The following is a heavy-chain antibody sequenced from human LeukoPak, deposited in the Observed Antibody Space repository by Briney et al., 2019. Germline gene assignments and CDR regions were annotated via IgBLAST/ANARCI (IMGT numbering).Heavy chain of an antibody. CDR3: ARGEVLVWCGGRYGMDV. V-gene: IGHV1-18*04. J-gene: IGHJ6*04. CDR2: ISTYNSVT. CDR1: GYTFTTYG. D-gene: IGHD3-10*01. Sequence: ASLKLSCKASGYTFTTYGISWVRQAPGQGLECLGWISTYNSVTNYAQKSHGRVTMTTDTSTSTAYMELRSLRSDDTAVYYCARGEVLVWCGGRYGMDVWYKGTTVIVSA.